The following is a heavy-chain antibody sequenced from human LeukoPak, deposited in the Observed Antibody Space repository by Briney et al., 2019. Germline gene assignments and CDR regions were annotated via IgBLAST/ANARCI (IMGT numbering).Heavy chain of an antibody. CDR3: ARLSPPSHTDIYQYYFDY. V-gene: IGHV4-28*05. CDR2: XXYRGNI. Sequence: SDTLSLTCAVSGYSISSNNWWGWIRQPPGKGLXXXGCXXYRGNIYFNPSLKSRVTMSVDTSKNQFSLKLSSVTAVDTAVYYCARLSPPSHTDIYQYYFDYWGLGTLVTVSS. J-gene: IGHJ4*02. D-gene: IGHD2-2*01. CDR1: GYSISSNNW.